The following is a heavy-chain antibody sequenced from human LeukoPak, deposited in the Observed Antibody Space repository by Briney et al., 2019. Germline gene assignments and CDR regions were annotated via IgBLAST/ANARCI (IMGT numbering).Heavy chain of an antibody. Sequence: ASVKVSCKASGYTFTSYGISWVRQAPEQGLEWMGWISAYNGNTNYAQKLQGRVTMTTDTSTSTAYMELRSLRSGDTAVYYCARGYDILTGYSDLDYWGQGTLVTVSS. D-gene: IGHD3-9*01. CDR3: ARGYDILTGYSDLDY. CDR1: GYTFTSYG. V-gene: IGHV1-18*01. CDR2: ISAYNGNT. J-gene: IGHJ4*02.